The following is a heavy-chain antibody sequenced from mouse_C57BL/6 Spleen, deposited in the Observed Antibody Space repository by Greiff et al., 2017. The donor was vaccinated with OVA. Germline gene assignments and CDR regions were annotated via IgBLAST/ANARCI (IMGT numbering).Heavy chain of an antibody. CDR3: ARADGYYVMDY. CDR2: IYPGSGST. D-gene: IGHD2-3*01. CDR1: GYTFTSYW. Sequence: VKLQQPGAELVKPGASVKMSCKASGYTFTSYWITWVKQRPGQGLEWIGDIYPGSGSTNYNEKFKSKATLTVDTSSSTAYMQLSSLTSEDSAVYYCARADGYYVMDYWGQGTSVTVSS. J-gene: IGHJ4*01. V-gene: IGHV1-55*01.